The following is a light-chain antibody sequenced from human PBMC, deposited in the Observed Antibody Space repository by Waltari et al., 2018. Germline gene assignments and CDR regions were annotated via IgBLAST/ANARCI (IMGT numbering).Light chain of an antibody. J-gene: IGLJ3*02. CDR3: SAWDKDLVAVV. CDR2: RSD. CDR1: RNNGGNQG. Sequence: QAGLIQPPSVSRALGQTATLTCAGNRNNGGNQGLAWLQQHQGHPPKLLSYRSDNRPSGISERFSASRSGNTASLTITGLQADDEADYYCSAWDKDLVAVVFGGGTKLTVL. V-gene: IGLV10-54*04.